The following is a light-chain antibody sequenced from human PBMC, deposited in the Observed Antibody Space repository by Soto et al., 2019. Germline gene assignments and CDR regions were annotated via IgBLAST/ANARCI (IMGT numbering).Light chain of an antibody. CDR2: EDH. V-gene: IGLV1-51*02. Sequence: QSVLTQPPSMSAAPGQTVTISCSGTSSNIENNYVSWYQQLPGTPPKLLIYEDHKRPSGIPDRFSGSKSGTSATLGISGLQTGDEADYYCGTWDTNLSIVVFGGGTQLTVL. J-gene: IGLJ2*01. CDR3: GTWDTNLSIVV. CDR1: SSNIENNY.